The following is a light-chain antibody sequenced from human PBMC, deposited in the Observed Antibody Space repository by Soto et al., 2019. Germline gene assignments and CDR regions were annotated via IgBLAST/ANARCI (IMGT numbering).Light chain of an antibody. Sequence: AIQLTQSPSSMSASIGDRVTITCRARQGIGSALAWYQQAPGKPPKLLIFDASTLENGVPSRFSGGGSGTDFTLSINSLQPEDFATYRCLLFNTYPQGFGGGTKVEIK. CDR3: LLFNTYPQG. J-gene: IGKJ4*01. V-gene: IGKV1-13*02. CDR2: DAS. CDR1: QGIGSA.